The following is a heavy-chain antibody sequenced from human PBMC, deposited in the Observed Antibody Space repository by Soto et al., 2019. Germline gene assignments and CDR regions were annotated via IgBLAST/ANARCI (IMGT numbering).Heavy chain of an antibody. V-gene: IGHV3-23*01. CDR3: AKDGVFSGTFDY. J-gene: IGHJ4*02. CDR2: ITGSGGGT. Sequence: GGSLRLSCAASGFTFSSSAMNWVRQAPGKGLEWISAITGSGGGTYYADSVKGRFTISRDNSKNTLYLQMNSLRAEDTAVYYCAKDGVFSGTFDYWGQGTLVTVSS. CDR1: GFTFSSSA. D-gene: IGHD3-3*01.